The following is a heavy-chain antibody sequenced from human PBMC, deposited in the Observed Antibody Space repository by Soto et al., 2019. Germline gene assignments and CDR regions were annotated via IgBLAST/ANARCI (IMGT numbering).Heavy chain of an antibody. D-gene: IGHD5-18*01. Sequence: PGGSLRLSCAASGFTFSSYWMSWVRQAPGKGLEWVANIKQDGSEKYYVDSVKGRFTISRDNAKNSLYLQMNSLRAEDTAVYYCARDQYGYSYGNDYWGQGTLVTVSS. CDR3: ARDQYGYSYGNDY. CDR2: IKQDGSEK. CDR1: GFTFSSYW. V-gene: IGHV3-7*01. J-gene: IGHJ4*02.